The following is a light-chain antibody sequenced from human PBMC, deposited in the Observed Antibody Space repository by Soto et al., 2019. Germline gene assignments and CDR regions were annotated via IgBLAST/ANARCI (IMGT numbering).Light chain of an antibody. J-gene: IGLJ2*01. CDR2: NTN. V-gene: IGLV7-43*01. Sequence: QAVVTQEPSLTVSPGETVTLTCASSTGEVTSGYFPNWIQQKPGQAPRSLIYNTNNKYSWTPARFSGSLLGGKAALTLSGVQPEDEADYYCLLYLSGHVRLFGGGTKLTVL. CDR1: TGEVTSGYF. CDR3: LLYLSGHVRL.